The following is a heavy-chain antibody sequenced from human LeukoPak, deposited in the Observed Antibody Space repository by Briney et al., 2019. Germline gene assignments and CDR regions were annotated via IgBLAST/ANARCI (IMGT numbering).Heavy chain of an antibody. CDR3: ARAPGWELRYYYYYMDV. Sequence: ASVKVSCKASGYTFTSYGISWVRQATGQGLEWMGWMNPNSGNTGYAQKFQGRVTMTRNTSISTAYMELSSLRSEDTAVYYCARAPGWELRYYYYYMDVWGKGTTVTISS. CDR1: GYTFTSYG. V-gene: IGHV1-8*02. D-gene: IGHD1-26*01. CDR2: MNPNSGNT. J-gene: IGHJ6*03.